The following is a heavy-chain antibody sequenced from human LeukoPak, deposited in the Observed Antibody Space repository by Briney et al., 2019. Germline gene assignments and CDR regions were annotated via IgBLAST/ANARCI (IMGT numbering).Heavy chain of an antibody. J-gene: IGHJ4*02. Sequence: GGSLRLSCAASGFTFSSYSMNWVRQAPGKGLEWVSSISSSSSYIYYADSVKGRFTISRDNATNSLYLQMNSLRAEDTAVYYCARGAGAMTDYWGQGTLVTVSS. V-gene: IGHV3-21*01. CDR1: GFTFSSYS. D-gene: IGHD2-2*01. CDR2: ISSSSSYI. CDR3: ARGAGAMTDY.